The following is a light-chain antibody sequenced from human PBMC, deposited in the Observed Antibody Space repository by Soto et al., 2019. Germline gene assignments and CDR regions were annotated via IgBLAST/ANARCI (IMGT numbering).Light chain of an antibody. CDR3: SSYAGGNNFKV. J-gene: IGLJ2*01. CDR2: EVT. CDR1: SSDVGGYNY. V-gene: IGLV2-8*01. Sequence: QSALTQPPSASGSPGQSVTISCTGTSSDVGGYNYVSWYQQHPGKAPKLMIYEVTNRPSGVPNRFSGSKSGNTASLTVSGLQSEDEADYYCSSYAGGNNFKVFGGGTKLTVL.